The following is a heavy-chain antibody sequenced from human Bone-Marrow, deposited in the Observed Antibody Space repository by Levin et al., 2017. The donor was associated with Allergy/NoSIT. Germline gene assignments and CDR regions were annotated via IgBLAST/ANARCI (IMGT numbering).Heavy chain of an antibody. Sequence: ASVKVSCKASGYTFTGYYIHWVRQAPGQGLEWMGWINPNTGGTNYAQKFQGRVTMTRDTSISTGYMELSRLRSDDTALYYCARDQGCSGGRCYYYYGMDVWGQGTTVTVTS. CDR1: GYTFTGYY. J-gene: IGHJ6*02. D-gene: IGHD2-15*01. CDR2: INPNTGGT. V-gene: IGHV1-2*02. CDR3: ARDQGCSGGRCYYYYGMDV.